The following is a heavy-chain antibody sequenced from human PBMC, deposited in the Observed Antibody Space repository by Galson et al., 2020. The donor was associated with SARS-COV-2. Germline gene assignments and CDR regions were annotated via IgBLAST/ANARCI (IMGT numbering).Heavy chain of an antibody. CDR3: ARDLATYGFAFDI. D-gene: IGHD4-17*01. Sequence: GGSLRLSCVASGFTFSNYVMHWVRKAPGKGLDYVSSIGRTGSDTWYANSVKGRFTISRDSSKNTLYLQMGSLRTEDMAVYYCARDLATYGFAFDIWGQGTMVTVS. J-gene: IGHJ3*02. CDR1: GFTFSNYV. CDR2: IGRTGSDT. V-gene: IGHV3-64*01.